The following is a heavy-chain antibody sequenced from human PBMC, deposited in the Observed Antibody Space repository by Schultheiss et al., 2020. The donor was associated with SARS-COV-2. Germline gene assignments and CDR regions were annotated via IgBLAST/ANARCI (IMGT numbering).Heavy chain of an antibody. CDR1: GFTFSSYW. J-gene: IGHJ6*03. D-gene: IGHD3-22*01. CDR2: INHSGST. V-gene: IGHV4-34*01. CDR3: ARVIYYYDSSGPYYYYMDV. Sequence: GSLRLSSVVSGFTFSSYWMSWIRQPPGKGLEWIGEINHSGSTNYNPSLKSRVTISVDTSKNQFSLKLSSVTAADTAVYYCARVIYYYDSSGPYYYYMDVWGKGTTVTVSS.